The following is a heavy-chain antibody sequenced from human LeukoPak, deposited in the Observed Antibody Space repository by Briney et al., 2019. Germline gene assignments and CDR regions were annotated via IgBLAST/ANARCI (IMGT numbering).Heavy chain of an antibody. Sequence: SETLSLTCAVYGGSFSGYYWSWIRQPPGKGLEWIGEINHSGSTNYNPSLKSRVTISVDTSKNQFSLKVSSVTAADTAVYYCASGAWASKSDSWGQGIVVTVSS. V-gene: IGHV4-34*01. CDR2: INHSGST. CDR3: ASGAWASKSDS. J-gene: IGHJ4*02. D-gene: IGHD4-11*01. CDR1: GGSFSGYY.